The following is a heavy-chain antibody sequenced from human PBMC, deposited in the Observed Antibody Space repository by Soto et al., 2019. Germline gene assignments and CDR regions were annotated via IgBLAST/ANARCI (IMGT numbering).Heavy chain of an antibody. V-gene: IGHV4-39*01. CDR1: GGSISSSSYY. J-gene: IGHJ6*03. Sequence: PSETLSLTCTVSGGSISSSSYYWGWIRQPPGKGLEWIGSIYYSGSTYYNPSLKSRVTISVDTSKNQFSLKLSSVTAADTAVYYCARHRHYYYMDVWGKGTTVTAP. CDR2: IYYSGST. CDR3: ARHRHYYYMDV.